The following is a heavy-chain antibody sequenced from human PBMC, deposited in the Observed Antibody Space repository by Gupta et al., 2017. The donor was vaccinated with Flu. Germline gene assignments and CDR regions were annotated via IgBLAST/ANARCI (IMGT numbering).Heavy chain of an antibody. CDR2: ISYTGNT. D-gene: IGHD3-3*01. J-gene: IGHJ6*04. CDR1: GGSLTSGGYS. Sequence: QVHLQESGPGLVKTSQTLSLTCAVSGGSLTSGGYSWNWSRQTPGKGLEWIGYISYTGNTHYNPSLKSRLTLSLDTSRNHVSLTLTSLTAADTAIYYCVRAGLMFFGIEKSGLTSGFDVWGKGTSVTVSS. CDR3: VRAGLMFFGIEKSGLTSGFDV. V-gene: IGHV4-31*11.